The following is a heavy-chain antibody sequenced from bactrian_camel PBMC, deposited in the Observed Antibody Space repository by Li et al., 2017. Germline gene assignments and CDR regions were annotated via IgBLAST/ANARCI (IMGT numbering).Heavy chain of an antibody. V-gene: IGHV3S40*01. CDR3: VADIVPKSTSYSYGSNYVGDCRYNY. CDR1: GDIFSRNC. J-gene: IGHJ4*01. Sequence: DVQLVESGGGLVQTGGSLRLSCAASGDIFSRNCMGWFRQAPGKEREGVAVIYAGGGSYWYGEAVKGRFTISQDNAKNTVYLEMNNLKPEDTGLYYCVADIVPKSTSYSYGSNYVGDCRYNYWGQGTQV. CDR2: IYAGGGSY. D-gene: IGHD6*01.